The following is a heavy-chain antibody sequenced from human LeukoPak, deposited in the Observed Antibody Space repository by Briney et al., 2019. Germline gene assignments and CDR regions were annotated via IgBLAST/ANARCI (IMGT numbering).Heavy chain of an antibody. Sequence: ASVKVSCKASGYTFTRNALNWVRQAPGQGLDWMGWINPNTGNPTYAQGFTGRFVFSLDTSVSTAYLRITSLKAEDTAVYYCARTYYYFWSGYHKFDYWGQGTLVTVSS. J-gene: IGHJ4*02. CDR1: GYTFTRNA. CDR2: INPNTGNP. CDR3: ARTYYYFWSGYHKFDY. D-gene: IGHD3-3*01. V-gene: IGHV7-4-1*02.